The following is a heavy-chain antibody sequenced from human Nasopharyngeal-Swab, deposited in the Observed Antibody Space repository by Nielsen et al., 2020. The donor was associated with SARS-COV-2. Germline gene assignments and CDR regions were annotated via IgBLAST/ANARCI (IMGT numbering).Heavy chain of an antibody. CDR3: ARENDYADEYYFDY. Sequence: GGSLRLSCAASGFTFSSYWMSWVRQAPGKGLEWVAVISYDGSNKYYADSVKGRFTISRDNSKNTLYLQMNSLRAEDTAVYYCARENDYADEYYFDYWGQGTLVTVSS. J-gene: IGHJ4*02. D-gene: IGHD4-17*01. CDR1: GFTFSSYW. CDR2: ISYDGSNK. V-gene: IGHV3-30*03.